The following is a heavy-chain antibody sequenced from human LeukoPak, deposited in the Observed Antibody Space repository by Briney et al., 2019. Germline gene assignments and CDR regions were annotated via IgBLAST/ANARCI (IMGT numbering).Heavy chain of an antibody. CDR3: ARERIVRMSGYDYFDY. J-gene: IGHJ4*02. Sequence: PSETLSLTCTVSGGSISSYYWSWIRQPAGKGLEWIGRIYTSGSTNYNPSLKSRVTMSVDTSKNQFSLKLSSVTAADTAVYYCARERIVRMSGYDYFDYWGQGTLVTVCS. V-gene: IGHV4-4*07. CDR1: GGSISSYY. CDR2: IYTSGST. D-gene: IGHD5-12*01.